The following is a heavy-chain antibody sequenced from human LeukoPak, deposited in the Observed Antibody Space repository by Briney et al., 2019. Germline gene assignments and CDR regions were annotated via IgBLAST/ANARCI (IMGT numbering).Heavy chain of an antibody. CDR2: INHSGST. CDR1: GGSFSGYY. V-gene: IGHV4-34*01. CDR3: ARDLRPDSSGYNGNDAFDI. Sequence: SETLSLTCAVYGGSFSGYYWSWIRQPPGKGLEWIGEINHSGSTNYNPSLKSRVTISVDTSKNQFSLKLSSVTAADTAVYYCARDLRPDSSGYNGNDAFDIWGQGTMVTVSS. D-gene: IGHD3-22*01. J-gene: IGHJ3*02.